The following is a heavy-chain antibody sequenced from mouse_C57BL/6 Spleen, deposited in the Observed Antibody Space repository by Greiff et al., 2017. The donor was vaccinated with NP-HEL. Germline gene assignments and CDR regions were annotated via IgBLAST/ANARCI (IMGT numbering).Heavy chain of an antibody. Sequence: EVKLEESGGGLVKPGGSLKLSCAASGFTFSDYGMHWVRQAPEKGLEWVAYISSGSSTIYYADTVKGRFTISRDNAKNTLFLQMTSLRSEDTAMYYCARMDYYGSSSYFDYWGQGTTLTVSS. CDR1: GFTFSDYG. CDR2: ISSGSSTI. D-gene: IGHD1-1*01. V-gene: IGHV5-17*01. CDR3: ARMDYYGSSSYFDY. J-gene: IGHJ2*01.